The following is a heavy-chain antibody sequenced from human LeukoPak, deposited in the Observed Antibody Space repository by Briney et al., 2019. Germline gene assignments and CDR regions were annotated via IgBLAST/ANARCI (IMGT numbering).Heavy chain of an antibody. J-gene: IGHJ4*02. Sequence: GKSLKISCKGSGYSFTSYWIGWVRQMPGKGLEGMGIIYPGDSDTRYSPSFQGQVTISADKSISTAYLQWSSLKASDTAMYYCARSYCSSTSCSPNFDYWGQGTLVTVSS. D-gene: IGHD2-2*01. V-gene: IGHV5-51*01. CDR3: ARSYCSSTSCSPNFDY. CDR1: GYSFTSYW. CDR2: IYPGDSDT.